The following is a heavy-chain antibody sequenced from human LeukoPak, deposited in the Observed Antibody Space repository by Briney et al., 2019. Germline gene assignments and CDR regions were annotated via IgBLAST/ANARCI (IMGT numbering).Heavy chain of an antibody. CDR3: AKFSPDYYDNKKYFDY. J-gene: IGHJ4*02. D-gene: IGHD3-22*01. V-gene: IGHV4-39*01. CDR1: GGSISSSTYY. CDR2: LSYSGKT. Sequence: PSETLSLTCTVSGGSISSSTYYWGWLRQPPGKGLEWIGSLSYSGKTHYNPSLKSRVTISIDTSQNQFSLKLTSVTAADTAVYYCAKFSPDYYDNKKYFDYWGQGTLVTVSS.